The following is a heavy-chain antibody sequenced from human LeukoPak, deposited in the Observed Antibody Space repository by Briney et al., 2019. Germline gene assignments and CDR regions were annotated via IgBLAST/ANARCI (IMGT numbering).Heavy chain of an antibody. D-gene: IGHD6-13*01. CDR1: GFTFNTYA. V-gene: IGHV3-23*01. CDR2: ISGGGATS. J-gene: IGHJ3*02. Sequence: GRSLRLSCAASGFTFNTYAMSWVRQAPGKGLGWVSAISGGGATSYYAYSVEGRFTISRDNSKNTLYLQMNSLRAEDTAIYYCAKDGSSGIAATTDAFDIWGQGTMVTVFS. CDR3: AKDGSSGIAATTDAFDI.